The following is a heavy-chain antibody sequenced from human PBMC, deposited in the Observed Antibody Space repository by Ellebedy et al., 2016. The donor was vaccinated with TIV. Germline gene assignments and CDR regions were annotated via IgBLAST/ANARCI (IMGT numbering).Heavy chain of an antibody. Sequence: ASVKVSCXASGYMFITYGFTWVRQAPGQGFEWMGRISAYNTHTKYAEKFQGRVSMTIDTSATTAYMELRSLRSDDTAMYYCARERVQMGATTLLDHWGQGTLVTVSS. CDR2: ISAYNTHT. V-gene: IGHV1-18*01. J-gene: IGHJ4*02. D-gene: IGHD1-26*01. CDR1: GYMFITYG. CDR3: ARERVQMGATTLLDH.